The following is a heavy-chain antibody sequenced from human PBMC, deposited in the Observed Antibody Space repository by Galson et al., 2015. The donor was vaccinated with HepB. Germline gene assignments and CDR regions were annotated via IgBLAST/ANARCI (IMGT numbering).Heavy chain of an antibody. Sequence: SLRLSCAASGFTFSSYGMHWVRQAPGKGLEWVAVISYDGSNKYYADSVKGRFTISRDNSKNTLYLQMNSLRAEDTAVYYCAPSDTAMGHALDYWGQGTLVTVSS. J-gene: IGHJ4*02. D-gene: IGHD5-18*01. CDR3: APSDTAMGHALDY. V-gene: IGHV3-30*03. CDR2: ISYDGSNK. CDR1: GFTFSSYG.